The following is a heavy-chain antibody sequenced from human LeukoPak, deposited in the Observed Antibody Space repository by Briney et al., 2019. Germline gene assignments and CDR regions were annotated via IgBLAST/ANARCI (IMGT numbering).Heavy chain of an antibody. J-gene: IGHJ4*02. CDR2: IYYSGST. V-gene: IGHV4-39*07. CDR3: ARVGWGVIIGDFDY. Sequence: SETLSLTRTVSGGSISSSSYYWGWIRQPPGKGLEWIGSIYYSGSTYYNPSLKSRVTISVDTSKNQFSLKLSSVTAADTAVYYCARVGWGVIIGDFDYWGQGTLVTVSS. CDR1: GGSISSSSYY. D-gene: IGHD3-10*01.